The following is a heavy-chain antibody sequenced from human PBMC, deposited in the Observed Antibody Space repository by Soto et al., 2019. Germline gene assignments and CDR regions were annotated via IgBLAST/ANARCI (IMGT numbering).Heavy chain of an antibody. CDR1: GGSISSGDYY. Sequence: KSSETLSLTCTVSGGSISSGDYYWSWIRQPPGKGLEWIGYIYYSGSTYYNPSLKSRVTISVDTSKNQFSLKLSSVTAADTAVYYCARVQQSGYAHYFDYWGQGTLVTVSS. D-gene: IGHD5-12*01. J-gene: IGHJ4*02. CDR3: ARVQQSGYAHYFDY. CDR2: IYYSGST. V-gene: IGHV4-30-4*01.